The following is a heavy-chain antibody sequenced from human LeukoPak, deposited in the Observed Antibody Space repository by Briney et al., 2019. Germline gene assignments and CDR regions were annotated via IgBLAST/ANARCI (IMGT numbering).Heavy chain of an antibody. CDR3: ARADGGVAATRSHHRIDY. CDR2: IYTSGST. V-gene: IGHV4-4*07. D-gene: IGHD2-15*01. J-gene: IGHJ4*02. CDR1: GGSISSYY. Sequence: PSETLSLTCTVSGGSISSYYWSWIRQPAGNGLEWIGRIYTSGSTNYNPSLKSRVTMSVDTSKNQFSLKLSSVTAADTAVYYCARADGGVAATRSHHRIDYWGQGTLVTVSS.